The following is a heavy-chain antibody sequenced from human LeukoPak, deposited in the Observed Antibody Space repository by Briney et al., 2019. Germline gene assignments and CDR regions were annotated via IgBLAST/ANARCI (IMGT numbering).Heavy chain of an antibody. CDR3: ARFVRHCSSTSYYYYYGMDV. J-gene: IGHJ6*04. CDR1: GGSFSGYY. D-gene: IGHD2-2*01. Sequence: PSETLSLTCAVYGGSFSGYYWSWIRQPPGKGLEWIGEINHSGSTNYNPSLKSRVTISVDTSKNQFSLKLCSVTAADTAVYYCARFVRHCSSTSYYYYYGMDVWGKGTTVTVSS. CDR2: INHSGST. V-gene: IGHV4-34*01.